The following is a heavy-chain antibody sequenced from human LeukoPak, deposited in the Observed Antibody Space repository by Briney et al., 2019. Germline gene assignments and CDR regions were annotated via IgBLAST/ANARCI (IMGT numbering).Heavy chain of an antibody. Sequence: GGSLRLSCAASGFTFYDYAMHWPRHAPGKALEWVSGISWNSGSIGYADSVKGRFTISRDNAKNSLYLQMNSLRAEDTALYYCAKTYDNQLLWGGWFDPWGQGTLVTVSS. J-gene: IGHJ5*02. D-gene: IGHD2-2*01. CDR2: ISWNSGSI. CDR3: AKTYDNQLLWGGWFDP. V-gene: IGHV3-9*01. CDR1: GFTFYDYA.